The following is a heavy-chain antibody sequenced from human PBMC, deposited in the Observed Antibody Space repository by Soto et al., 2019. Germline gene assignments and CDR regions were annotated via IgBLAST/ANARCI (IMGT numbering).Heavy chain of an antibody. D-gene: IGHD3-10*01. J-gene: IGHJ4*01. V-gene: IGHV1-69*02. Sequence: QVQLVQSGAEVTKPGSSVTVSCTASGDTFSRFTLSWVRQAPGQGLEWMGRIIPMLGMSNSALKFQGRVTITADKSTNKVYMHLNSLRSDDTAVYYCATSYGSGSAHFDSWGHGTLVTVSS. CDR1: GDTFSRFT. CDR3: ATSYGSGSAHFDS. CDR2: IIPMLGMS.